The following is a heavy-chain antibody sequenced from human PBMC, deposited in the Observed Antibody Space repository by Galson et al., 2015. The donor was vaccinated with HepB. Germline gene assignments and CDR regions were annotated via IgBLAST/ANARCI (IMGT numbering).Heavy chain of an antibody. J-gene: IGHJ4*02. CDR1: GGSISSYY. V-gene: IGHV4-59*01. CDR2: IYYSGST. Sequence: SETLSLTCTVSGGSISSYYWSWIRQPPGKGLEWIGYIYYSGSTNYNPSLKSRVTISVDTPKNQFSLKLSSVTAADTAVYYCARVGSGGYDFEYWGQGTLVTVSS. D-gene: IGHD5-12*01. CDR3: ARVGSGGYDFEY.